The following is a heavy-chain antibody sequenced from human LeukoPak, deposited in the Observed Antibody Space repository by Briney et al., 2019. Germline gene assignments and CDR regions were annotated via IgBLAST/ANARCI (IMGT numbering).Heavy chain of an antibody. J-gene: IGHJ4*02. V-gene: IGHV1-2*02. CDR3: ARYNYGSGSYYTFDY. Sequence: ASVKVSCKASGYTFTGYYMHWMRQAPGQGLEWMGWINPNSGGTNYAQKFQGRVTMTRDTSISTAYMELSRLRSDDTAVYYCARYNYGSGSYYTFDYWGQGTLVTVSS. D-gene: IGHD3-10*01. CDR1: GYTFTGYY. CDR2: INPNSGGT.